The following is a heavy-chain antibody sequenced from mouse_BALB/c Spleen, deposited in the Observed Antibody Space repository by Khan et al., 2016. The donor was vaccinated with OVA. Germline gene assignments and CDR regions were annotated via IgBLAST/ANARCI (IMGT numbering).Heavy chain of an antibody. CDR1: GFTFSSYS. V-gene: IGHV5-6*01. CDR2: ISSGGDYT. Sequence: EVQLQQSGGDLVKPGGSLKFSCAASGFTFSSYSMSWVRQTPDKRLEWVATISSGGDYTYYSDNVKGRFTISRDNAKNTLYLQMSGLKSEDTAMYYCASHLTGSFAYWGQGTLVTVSA. J-gene: IGHJ3*01. D-gene: IGHD4-1*01. CDR3: ASHLTGSFAY.